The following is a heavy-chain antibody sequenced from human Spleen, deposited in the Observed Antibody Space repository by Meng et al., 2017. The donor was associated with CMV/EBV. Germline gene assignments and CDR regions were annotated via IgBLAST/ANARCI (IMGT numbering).Heavy chain of an antibody. D-gene: IGHD3-22*01. CDR3: AKDYLYYYDSSGYYPGDY. Sequence: FPFRSYGMPWVRRAPGKGLEWVAVISYDGSNKYYADSVKGRFTISRDNSRNTLYLQMNSLRAEDTAVYYCAKDYLYYYDSSGYYPGDYWGQGTLVTVSS. V-gene: IGHV3-30*18. CDR2: ISYDGSNK. J-gene: IGHJ4*02. CDR1: FPFRSYG.